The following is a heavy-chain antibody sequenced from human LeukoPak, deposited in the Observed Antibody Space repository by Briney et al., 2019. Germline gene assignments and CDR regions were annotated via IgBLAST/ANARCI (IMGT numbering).Heavy chain of an antibody. Sequence: SETLSLTCTVSGGSISSYDWSWIRQPAGKRLEWIGRIYTRGSTNYNPSLKSRVIMSVDTSKNQFSLKLSSVTAADTAVYYCARDCSGGSCYSNAFDIWGQGTMVTVSS. J-gene: IGHJ3*02. CDR3: ARDCSGGSCYSNAFDI. CDR1: GGSISSYD. D-gene: IGHD2-15*01. V-gene: IGHV4-4*07. CDR2: IYTRGST.